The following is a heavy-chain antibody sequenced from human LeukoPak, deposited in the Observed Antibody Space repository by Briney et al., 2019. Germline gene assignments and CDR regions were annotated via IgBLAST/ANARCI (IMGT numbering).Heavy chain of an antibody. D-gene: IGHD5-18*01. CDR1: GFTFSSYG. Sequence: GRSLRLSCAASGFTFSSYGMHWVRQAPGKGLDWVAVISYDGSNKYYADSVKGRFTISRDNPKNTLYLQMNSLRAEDTAVYYCAKHRGYSYGSLGMDVWGQGTTVTVSS. CDR2: ISYDGSNK. CDR3: AKHRGYSYGSLGMDV. J-gene: IGHJ6*02. V-gene: IGHV3-30*18.